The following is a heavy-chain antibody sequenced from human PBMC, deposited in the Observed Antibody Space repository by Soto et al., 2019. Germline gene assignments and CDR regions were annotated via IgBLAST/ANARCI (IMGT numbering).Heavy chain of an antibody. V-gene: IGHV3-13*01. Sequence: GSLRLSCAASGFTFSSYDMHWVRQATGKGLEWVSAIGTVGDTYYPGSVKGRFTISRENAKNSLYLQMNSLRAEDTAVYYCAKGYVDTAMVPLYYYYYGMDVWGQGTTVTVSS. CDR2: IGTVGDT. CDR1: GFTFSSYD. D-gene: IGHD5-18*01. CDR3: AKGYVDTAMVPLYYYYYGMDV. J-gene: IGHJ6*02.